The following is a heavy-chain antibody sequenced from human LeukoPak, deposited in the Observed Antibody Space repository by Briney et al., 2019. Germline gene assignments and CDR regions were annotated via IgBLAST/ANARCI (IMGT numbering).Heavy chain of an antibody. D-gene: IGHD6-19*01. J-gene: IGHJ4*02. Sequence: SETLSLTCTVSGGSISSYYWSWIRQPPGKGLEWIGYIYYSGSTNYNPSLKSRVTTSVDTSKNQFSLKLSSVTAADTAVYYCAREVSSGWYDYWGQGTLVTVSS. CDR3: AREVSSGWYDY. CDR2: IYYSGST. V-gene: IGHV4-59*01. CDR1: GGSISSYY.